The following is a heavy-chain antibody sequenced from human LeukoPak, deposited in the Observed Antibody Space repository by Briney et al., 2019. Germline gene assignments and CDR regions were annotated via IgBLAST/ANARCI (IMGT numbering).Heavy chain of an antibody. V-gene: IGHV5-51*01. CDR2: IYPGDSDT. Sequence: KHGESLKISCKGSGYTFSSYWIGWVRQMPGKGLEWMGIIYPGDSDTRYSPSLQGQVTISVDTSIGTAYLQWSSLKASDTAIYYCARQNDFRLDYWGRGTLVTVSS. CDR3: ARQNDFRLDY. J-gene: IGHJ4*02. D-gene: IGHD3-3*01. CDR1: GYTFSSYW.